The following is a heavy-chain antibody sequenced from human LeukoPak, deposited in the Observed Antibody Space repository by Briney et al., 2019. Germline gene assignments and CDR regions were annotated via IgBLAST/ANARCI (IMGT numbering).Heavy chain of an antibody. V-gene: IGHV4-59*12. Sequence: PSETLSLTCTVSGGSISSYYWSWIRQPPGKGLEWIGYIYYSGSTNYNPSLKSRVTISVDTSKNQFSLKLSSVTAADTAVYYCARRALGYDSSGYSSYYFDYWGQGTLVTVSS. CDR1: GGSISSYY. D-gene: IGHD3-22*01. CDR2: IYYSGST. J-gene: IGHJ4*02. CDR3: ARRALGYDSSGYSSYYFDY.